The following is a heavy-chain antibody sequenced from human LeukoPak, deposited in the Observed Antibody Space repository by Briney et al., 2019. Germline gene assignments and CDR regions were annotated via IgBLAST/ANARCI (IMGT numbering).Heavy chain of an antibody. J-gene: IGHJ4*02. Sequence: GGSLRLSCGASGFTFSSYWMSWVRQAPGKGLEWVANIKEDGSEKYYVDSVRGRFTISRDNAKNSLYLQMNSLRAEDTAVYYCARLTKNAYDSSGGFDYWGQGTLVTVSS. CDR1: GFTFSSYW. CDR2: IKEDGSEK. CDR3: ARLTKNAYDSSGGFDY. V-gene: IGHV3-7*01. D-gene: IGHD3-22*01.